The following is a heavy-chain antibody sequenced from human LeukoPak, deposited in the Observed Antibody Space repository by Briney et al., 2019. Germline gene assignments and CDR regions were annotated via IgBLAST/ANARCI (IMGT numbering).Heavy chain of an antibody. CDR2: IYTSGRT. D-gene: IGHD7-27*01. V-gene: IGHV4-61*02. CDR1: GGSISSGSYY. CDR3: ASRKLGNDY. Sequence: SETLSLTCTVSGGSISSGSYYWSWMRQPAGKGLEWIGRIYTSGRTNYNPSLKSRVTISVDTSKNQFSLKLSSVTAADTAVYYCASRKLGNDYWGQGTLVTVSS. J-gene: IGHJ4*02.